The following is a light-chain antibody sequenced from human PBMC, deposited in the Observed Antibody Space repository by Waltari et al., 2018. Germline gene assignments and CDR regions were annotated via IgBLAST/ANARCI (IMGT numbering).Light chain of an antibody. J-gene: IGLJ3*02. CDR1: SSDVGSYNL. Sequence: QSALTQPASVSGSPGQSITIPCTGTSSDVGSYNLVSWYQQHPGKAPKLRIYEGSKRPSVVSNRFSGSKSGNTASLTISGLQAEDEADYYCCSYAGSRVFGGGTKLTVL. V-gene: IGLV2-23*01. CDR2: EGS. CDR3: CSYAGSRV.